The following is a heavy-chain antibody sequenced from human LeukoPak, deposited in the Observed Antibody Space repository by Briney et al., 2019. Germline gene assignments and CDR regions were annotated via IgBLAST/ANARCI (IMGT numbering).Heavy chain of an antibody. CDR2: ISSSSSTI. D-gene: IGHD6-19*01. CDR3: ARPGYSSGWYLYDAFDI. V-gene: IGHV3-48*01. CDR1: GFTFSSYS. Sequence: GGSLRLSCAASGFTFSSYSMNWVRQAPGKGLEWVSYISSSSSTIYYADSVKGRFTMSRDNAKNSLYLQMNSLRAEDTAVYYCARPGYSSGWYLYDAFDIWGQGTMVTVSS. J-gene: IGHJ3*02.